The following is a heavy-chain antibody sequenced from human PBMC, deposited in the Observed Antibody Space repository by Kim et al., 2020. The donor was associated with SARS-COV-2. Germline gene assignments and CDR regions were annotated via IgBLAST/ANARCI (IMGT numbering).Heavy chain of an antibody. J-gene: IGHJ2*01. CDR3: ARHLRNWYFDL. Sequence: TPYNPSIKGRVTISVDTSKKQFSLRLSSVTAADAAVYYCARHLRNWYFDLWGRGTLVTVSS. CDR2: T. V-gene: IGHV4-39*01.